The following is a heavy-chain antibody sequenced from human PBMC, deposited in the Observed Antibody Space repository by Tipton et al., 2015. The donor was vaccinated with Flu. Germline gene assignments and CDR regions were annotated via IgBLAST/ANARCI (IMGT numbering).Heavy chain of an antibody. D-gene: IGHD1-1*01. CDR3: ARITGTTFYFDYMDV. J-gene: IGHJ6*03. Sequence: TLSLTCTVSGGSISSSSYYWGWIRQPPGKGLEWIGSIYYSGSTYYNPSLKSRVTISVDTSKNQFSLKLSSVTAADTAVYYCARITGTTFYFDYMDVWGKGTTVTVSS. CDR2: IYYSGST. V-gene: IGHV4-39*01. CDR1: GGSISSSSYY.